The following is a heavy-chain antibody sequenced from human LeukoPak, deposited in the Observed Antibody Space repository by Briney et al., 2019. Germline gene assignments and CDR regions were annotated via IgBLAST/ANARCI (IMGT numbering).Heavy chain of an antibody. D-gene: IGHD3-22*01. CDR3: ARNPRDHDSSGYSC. V-gene: IGHV4-39*01. J-gene: IGHJ4*02. Sequence: RTSETLSLTCTVSGGSISSSSYYWGWIRQPPGKGLEWIGSIYYSGSTYYNPSLKSRVTISVDTSKSQFSLKLSSVTAADTAVYYCARNPRDHDSSGYSCWGQGTLVTVSS. CDR1: GGSISSSSYY. CDR2: IYYSGST.